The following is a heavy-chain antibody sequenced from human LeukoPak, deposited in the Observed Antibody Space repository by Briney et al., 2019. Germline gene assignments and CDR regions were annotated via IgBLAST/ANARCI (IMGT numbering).Heavy chain of an antibody. Sequence: ASVKVSCKASGYTFTSYYMHWVRQAPGQGLEWMGIINPSGGSTSYAQKFQGRVTMTRDMSTSTVYMELSSLRSEDTAVYYCARDYGYNDYYYYYMDVWGKGTTVTVSS. CDR3: ARDYGYNDYYYYYMDV. CDR2: INPSGGST. CDR1: GYTFTSYY. D-gene: IGHD5-24*01. J-gene: IGHJ6*03. V-gene: IGHV1-46*01.